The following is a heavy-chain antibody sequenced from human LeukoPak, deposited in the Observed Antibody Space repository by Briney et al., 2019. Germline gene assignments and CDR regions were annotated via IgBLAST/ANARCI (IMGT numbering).Heavy chain of an antibody. J-gene: IGHJ3*02. D-gene: IGHD3-16*02. CDR3: ARITRYRAFDI. CDR2: NYYSGNT. CDR1: GGSISSGGYY. V-gene: IGHV4-31*03. Sequence: SQTLSLTCTVSGGSISSGGYYWSWIRQHPGKGLEGIGYNYYSGNTYYHPSLKSRVTISVDTSKNQFSLKLSSVTAADTAVYYCARITRYRAFDIWGQGTMVTVSS.